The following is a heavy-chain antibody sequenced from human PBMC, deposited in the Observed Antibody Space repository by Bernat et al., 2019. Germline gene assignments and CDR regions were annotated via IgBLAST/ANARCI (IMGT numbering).Heavy chain of an antibody. CDR3: ANCHGSCRSADFDY. V-gene: IGHV3-23*04. J-gene: IGHJ4*02. D-gene: IGHD2-15*01. CDR1: GFTFSSYA. CDR2: LSGSGGST. Sequence: EVQLVESGGGLVQPGGSLRLSCAASGFTFSSYAMSWVRQAPGKGLEWVSALSGSGGSTYYADSVKGRFTIFRDNSKNTLYLQMNSLKAEDTAVYYCANCHGSCRSADFDYWGQGTLVTVSS.